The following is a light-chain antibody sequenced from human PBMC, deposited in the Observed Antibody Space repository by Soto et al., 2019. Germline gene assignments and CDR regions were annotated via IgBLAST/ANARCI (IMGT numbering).Light chain of an antibody. J-gene: IGLJ1*01. CDR2: EVN. V-gene: IGLV2-14*01. Sequence: QSVLTQPASVSGSPGQSVTISCTGPRSDIGDSNFISWYQHSPGKAPRLLIYEVNNRPSGVSKRFSGSKAGNTASLTISGLLDDDEADYFCDSFRSGTILVFRSGTKVTVL. CDR3: DSFRSGTILV. CDR1: RSDIGDSNF.